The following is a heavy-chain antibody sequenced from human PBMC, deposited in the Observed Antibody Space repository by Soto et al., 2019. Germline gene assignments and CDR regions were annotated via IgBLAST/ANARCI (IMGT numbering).Heavy chain of an antibody. J-gene: IGHJ4*02. V-gene: IGHV3-48*02. CDR2: ISSSSSTI. CDR3: ARDFEDYDILTGYLYYFDY. CDR1: GFTFSSYS. D-gene: IGHD3-9*01. Sequence: GGSLRLSCAASGFTFSSYSMNWVRQAPGKGLEWVSYISSSSSTIYYADSVKGRFTISRDNAKNSLYLQMNSLRDDDTAVYYCARDFEDYDILTGYLYYFDYWGQGTLVTVSS.